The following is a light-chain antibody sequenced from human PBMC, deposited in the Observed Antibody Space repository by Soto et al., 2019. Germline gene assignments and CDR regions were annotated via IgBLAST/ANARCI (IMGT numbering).Light chain of an antibody. Sequence: EIVLTQSPGTLSLSPGERATLSCRASQRVGRNYLAWYQQKPSQAPRLLIYGASSRATGIPDRFSGSGSGTDFTLTISRLEPEDFAVYYCQQYGNSPLTFGQGTKVDIK. CDR3: QQYGNSPLT. CDR1: QRVGRNY. V-gene: IGKV3-20*01. J-gene: IGKJ1*01. CDR2: GAS.